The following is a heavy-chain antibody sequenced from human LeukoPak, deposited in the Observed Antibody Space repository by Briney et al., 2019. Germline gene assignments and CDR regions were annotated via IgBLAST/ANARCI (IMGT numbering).Heavy chain of an antibody. CDR1: GGSISSYY. V-gene: IGHV4-59*08. CDR3: ARQLVLHIGFDP. Sequence: SETLSLTCTVSGGSISSYYWSWIRQPPGKGLEWIGYIYYSGSTNYSPSLKSRVTISVDTSKNQFSLKLSSVTAADTAVYYCARQLVLHIGFDPWGQGTLVTVSS. CDR2: IYYSGST. D-gene: IGHD2-15*01. J-gene: IGHJ5*02.